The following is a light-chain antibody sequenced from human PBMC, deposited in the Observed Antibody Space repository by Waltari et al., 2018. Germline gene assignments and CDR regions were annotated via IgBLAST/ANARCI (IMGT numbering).Light chain of an antibody. V-gene: IGLV2-8*01. Sequence: QSALTQPPSASGSPGQSVTISCTGTSSAVGGSDQVSWYQQHPGKAPKLMIYDVNKRPSGVPDRFSGSKSGNTASLTVSGLQAEDEADYFCNSYAATVSFGFGGGTKLTVL. J-gene: IGLJ2*01. CDR3: NSYAATVSFG. CDR1: SSAVGGSDQ. CDR2: DVN.